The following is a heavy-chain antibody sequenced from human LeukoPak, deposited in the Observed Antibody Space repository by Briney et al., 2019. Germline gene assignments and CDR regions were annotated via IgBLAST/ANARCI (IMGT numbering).Heavy chain of an antibody. J-gene: IGHJ4*02. V-gene: IGHV4-31*03. D-gene: IGHD1-26*01. CDR3: ARSGSYGEHFDY. Sequence: KPSETLSLTCTVSGGSISSGGYYWSWIRQHPGKGLEWIGYIYYSGSTYYNPSLKSRVTISVDTSKNQFSLKVSSVTAADTAVYYCARSGSYGEHFDYWGQGTLVTVSS. CDR1: GGSISSGGYY. CDR2: IYYSGST.